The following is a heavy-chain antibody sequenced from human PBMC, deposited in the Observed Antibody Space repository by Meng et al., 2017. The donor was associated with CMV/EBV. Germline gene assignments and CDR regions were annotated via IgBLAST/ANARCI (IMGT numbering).Heavy chain of an antibody. CDR2: ISAYNGNT. J-gene: IGHJ4*02. D-gene: IGHD3-9*01. CDR1: GYTFTSYG. V-gene: IGHV1-18*01. Sequence: VKLLKSGVEGKKPGASVKVSCKASGYTFTSYGISWVRQAPGQGLEWMGWISAYNGNTNYAQKLQGRVTMTTDTSTSTAYMELRSLRSDDTAVYYCATDILTHFDYWGQGTLVTVSS. CDR3: ATDILTHFDY.